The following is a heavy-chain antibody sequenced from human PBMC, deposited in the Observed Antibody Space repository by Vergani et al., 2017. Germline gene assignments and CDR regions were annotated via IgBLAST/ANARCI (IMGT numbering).Heavy chain of an antibody. CDR3: ARVTYYDILTGGTGFDY. J-gene: IGHJ4*02. D-gene: IGHD3-9*01. CDR2: IYHSGST. V-gene: IGHV4-4*02. CDR1: GGSISSSNW. Sequence: QVQLQESGPGLVKPSGTLSLTCAVSGGSISSSNWWSWVRQPPGKGLEWIGEIYHSGSTNDNPSLKSRVTISVDKSKNQFSLKLSSVTAADTAVYYCARVTYYDILTGGTGFDYWGQGTLVTVSS.